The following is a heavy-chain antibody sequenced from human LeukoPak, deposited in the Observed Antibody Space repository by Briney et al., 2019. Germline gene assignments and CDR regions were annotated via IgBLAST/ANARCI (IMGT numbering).Heavy chain of an antibody. V-gene: IGHV3-48*03. CDR2: ISSSGSTI. CDR3: ARDSPGGMDV. Sequence: GGSLRLSCAASGFTFSSHEMNWVRQAPGKGLEWVSYISSSGSTIYYADSVKGRFTISRDNAKNSLYLQMNSLRAEDTAVYYCARDSPGGMDVWGQGTTVTVSS. CDR1: GFTFSSHE. J-gene: IGHJ6*02.